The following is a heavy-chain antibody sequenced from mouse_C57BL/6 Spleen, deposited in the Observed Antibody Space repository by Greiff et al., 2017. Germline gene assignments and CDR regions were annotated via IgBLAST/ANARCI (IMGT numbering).Heavy chain of an antibody. CDR1: GYAFSSSW. D-gene: IGHD3-2*02. J-gene: IGHJ2*01. CDR3: ARRGSSGYYFDY. V-gene: IGHV1-82*01. Sequence: QVQLQQPGPELVKPGASVKISCKASGYAFSSSWMNWVKQRPGKGLEWIGRIYPGDGDTNYNQQFKGKATLTVDTSSSTAYMQLSSLTSEDSAVYYCARRGSSGYYFDYWGQGTTLTVSS. CDR2: IYPGDGDT.